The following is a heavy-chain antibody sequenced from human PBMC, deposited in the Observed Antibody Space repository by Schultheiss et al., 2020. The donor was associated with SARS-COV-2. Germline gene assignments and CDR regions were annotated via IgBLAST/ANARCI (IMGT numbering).Heavy chain of an antibody. J-gene: IGHJ4*02. CDR1: GYTFTSYG. Sequence: SVKVSCKASGYTFTSYGISWVRQAPGQGLEWMGGIIPIFGTANYAQKFQGRVTITADESTSTAYMELRSLRSDDTAVYYCARDLSSGYYLEYYLDYWAQGTLVTVSS. V-gene: IGHV1-69*13. CDR3: ARDLSSGYYLEYYLDY. CDR2: IIPIFGTA. D-gene: IGHD3-22*01.